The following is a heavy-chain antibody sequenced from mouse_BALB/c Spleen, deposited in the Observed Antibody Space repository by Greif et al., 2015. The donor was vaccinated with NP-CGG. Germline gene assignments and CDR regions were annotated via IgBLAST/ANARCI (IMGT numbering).Heavy chain of an antibody. CDR2: IYPGNVNT. CDR3: ARYGYGVHFDY. V-gene: IGHV1S56*01. CDR1: GYTFTSYY. J-gene: IGHJ2*01. Sequence: QVQLQQPGPELVKPGASVRISCKASGYTFTSYYIHWVKQRPGQGLEWIGWIYPGNVNTKYNEKFKGKATLTADKSSSTAYMQLSSLTPEDSAVYFCARYGYGVHFDYWGQGTTLTVSS. D-gene: IGHD2-2*01.